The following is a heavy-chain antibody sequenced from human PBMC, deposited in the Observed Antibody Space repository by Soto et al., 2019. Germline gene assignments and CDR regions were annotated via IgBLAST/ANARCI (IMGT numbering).Heavy chain of an antibody. CDR2: IRPSTGNT. J-gene: IGHJ2*01. D-gene: IGHD2-15*01. Sequence: QVQLVQSGAEVKEPGASVKLSCQASGYTFMNYAISWARQAPGQGLEWMGWIRPSTGNTDQAQNFQGRVTMTLDTATNTANMEVRTLRSDDSAVYYCARCYCSVGSCYTCWPFDLWGRGTLVTVSS. V-gene: IGHV1-18*01. CDR3: ARCYCSVGSCYTCWPFDL. CDR1: GYTFMNYA.